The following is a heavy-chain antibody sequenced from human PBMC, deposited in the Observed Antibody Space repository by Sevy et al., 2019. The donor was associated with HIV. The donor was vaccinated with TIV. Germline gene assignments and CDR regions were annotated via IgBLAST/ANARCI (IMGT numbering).Heavy chain of an antibody. V-gene: IGHV3-30*04. CDR3: ARASYYYDSGGYQYGDYFDY. D-gene: IGHD3-22*01. Sequence: GGSLRLSCAASGFTFSSYAMHWVRQAPGKGLEWVAVISSDGSNKYNADSVKGRFTISRDNSKNTLDLQMNSLRAEDTAVYYCARASYYYDSGGYQYGDYFDYWGQGTLVTVSS. CDR1: GFTFSSYA. CDR2: ISSDGSNK. J-gene: IGHJ4*02.